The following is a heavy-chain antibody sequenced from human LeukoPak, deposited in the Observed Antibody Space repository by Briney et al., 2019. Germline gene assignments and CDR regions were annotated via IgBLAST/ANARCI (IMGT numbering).Heavy chain of an antibody. Sequence: GGSLRLSCAASGFTFSSYAMSWVRQAPGKGLVWVARINVEGNYIDYAESVKGRFTISRDSAKNTLYLQMNSVRAEDTAVCSCARDLTGPYDHWGQGTLVTVSS. J-gene: IGHJ4*02. V-gene: IGHV3-74*01. CDR2: INVEGNYI. CDR3: ARDLTGPYDH. D-gene: IGHD3-22*01. CDR1: GFTFSSYA.